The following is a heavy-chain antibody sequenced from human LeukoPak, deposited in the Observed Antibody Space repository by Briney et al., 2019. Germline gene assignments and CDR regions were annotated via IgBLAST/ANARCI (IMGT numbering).Heavy chain of an antibody. CDR2: ISGSGGTT. Sequence: GGSLRLSCAASGFTFSSFAMSWVRQAPGRGLDWVSAISGSGGTTHYAGSVKGRFTISRDNSKKTLYLQMDSLRAEDTAVYYCARRLTSEFDPWGQGTLVTVSS. CDR3: ARRLTSEFDP. V-gene: IGHV3-23*01. CDR1: GFTFSSFA. J-gene: IGHJ5*02. D-gene: IGHD6-19*01.